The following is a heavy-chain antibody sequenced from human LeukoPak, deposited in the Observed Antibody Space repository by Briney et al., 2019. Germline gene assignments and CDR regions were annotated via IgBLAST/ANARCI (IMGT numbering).Heavy chain of an antibody. CDR3: ARVVAAAGNNWFDP. V-gene: IGHV4-30-4*07. CDR1: GGSITSGGYS. J-gene: IGHJ5*02. D-gene: IGHD6-13*01. Sequence: TLSLTCAVSGGSITSGGYSWSWIRQTPGKGLEWIAYIHDSGSTYYNPSLKSRVSISIDTSKNHFSLKLSSMTAADTAVYYRARVVAAAGNNWFDPWGQGTLATVSS. CDR2: IHDSGST.